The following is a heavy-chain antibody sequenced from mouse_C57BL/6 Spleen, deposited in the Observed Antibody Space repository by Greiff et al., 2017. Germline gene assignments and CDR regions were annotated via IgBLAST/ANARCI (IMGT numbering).Heavy chain of an antibody. Sequence: VQLKESGPELVKPGASVKIPCKASGYTFTDYNMDWVKQSHGKSLEWIGDINPNNGGTIYNQKFKGKATLSVDKSSSTAYMELRSLTSEDTAVYYCARHLYYDYDGFAYWGQGTLVTVSA. J-gene: IGHJ3*01. V-gene: IGHV1-18*01. CDR1: GYTFTDYN. CDR3: ARHLYYDYDGFAY. D-gene: IGHD2-4*01. CDR2: INPNNGGT.